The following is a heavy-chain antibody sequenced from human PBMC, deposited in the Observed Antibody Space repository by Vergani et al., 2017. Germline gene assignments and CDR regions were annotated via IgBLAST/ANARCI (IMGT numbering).Heavy chain of an antibody. D-gene: IGHD3-10*01. CDR1: GFTFSSYA. CDR2: ISYDGSNK. J-gene: IGHJ4*02. V-gene: IGHV3-30-3*01. Sequence: QVQLVESGGGLVKPGGSLRLSCAASGFTFSSYAMHWVRQAPGKGLEWVAVISYDGSNKYYADSVKGRFTISRDNSTNTLYLQMNSLRAEDTAVYYCARDGGDYYGSGSYFYWGQGTLGTVTS. CDR3: ARDGGDYYGSGSYFY.